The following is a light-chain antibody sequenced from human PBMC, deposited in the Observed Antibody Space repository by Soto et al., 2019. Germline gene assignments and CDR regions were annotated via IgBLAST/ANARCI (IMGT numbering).Light chain of an antibody. J-gene: IGLJ3*02. CDR3: CSYAGSSLWV. Sequence: QSALTQPRSVSGSPGQSVTISCTGTSSDVGVYNYVSWYQQHPGKAPQLVIYDVIKRPSGVPYRFSGAKSCNTASLTISGLQAEDEADYYCCSYAGSSLWVFGGGTKVTVL. CDR2: DVI. CDR1: SSDVGVYNY. V-gene: IGLV2-11*01.